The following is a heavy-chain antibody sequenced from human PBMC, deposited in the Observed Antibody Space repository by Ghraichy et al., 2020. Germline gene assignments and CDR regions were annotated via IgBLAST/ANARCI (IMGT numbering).Heavy chain of an antibody. V-gene: IGHV1-2*02. D-gene: IGHD2-15*01. CDR2: INPNSGGT. CDR3: ARDLGYCSGGSCYSIDYYYMDV. J-gene: IGHJ6*03. Sequence: ASVKVSCKASGYTFTGYYMHWVRQAPGQGLEWMGWINPNSGGTNYAQKSQGRVTMTRDTSISTAYMELSRLRSDDTAVYYCARDLGYCSGGSCYSIDYYYMDVWGKGTTVTVSS. CDR1: GYTFTGYY.